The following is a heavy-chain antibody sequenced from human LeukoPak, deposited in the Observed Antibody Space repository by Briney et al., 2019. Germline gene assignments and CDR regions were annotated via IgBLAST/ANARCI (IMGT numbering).Heavy chain of an antibody. CDR3: ARETGTLDYYYYMDV. CDR1: GFTFDDYG. CDR2: INWNGDST. D-gene: IGHD1-1*01. V-gene: IGHV3-20*04. Sequence: GGSLRLSCAASGFTFDDYGMSWVRQVPGKGLEWVSGINWNGDSTGYVDSVKGRFTISRDNAKNSLYLHMNSLRAEDTAFYYCARETGTLDYYYYMDVWGKGITVTVSS. J-gene: IGHJ6*03.